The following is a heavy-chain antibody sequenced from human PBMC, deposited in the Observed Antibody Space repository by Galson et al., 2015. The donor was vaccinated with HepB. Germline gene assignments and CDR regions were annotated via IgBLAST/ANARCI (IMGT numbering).Heavy chain of an antibody. Sequence: SLRLSCAASGFTFSSYGMHWVRQAPGKGLEWVAVIWYDGSNKYYADYVKGRFTISRDNFKEMVYLQMNSLRAEDTAVYYCARDRVLRSLGYWYFDLWGRGTLVTVSS. D-gene: IGHD4-17*01. CDR3: ARDRVLRSLGYWYFDL. CDR2: IWYDGSNK. V-gene: IGHV3-33*08. J-gene: IGHJ2*01. CDR1: GFTFSSYG.